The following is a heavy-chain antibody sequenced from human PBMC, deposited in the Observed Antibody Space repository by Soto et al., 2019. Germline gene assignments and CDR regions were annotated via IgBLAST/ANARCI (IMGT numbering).Heavy chain of an antibody. V-gene: IGHV4-30-2*06. CDR1: GGSLSSGTHS. D-gene: IGHD7-27*01. J-gene: IGHJ5*02. CDR2: IYYSGTT. CDR3: VRAGERGGFDP. Sequence: QLQLQESGSGLVKPSQTLSLTCAVSGGSLSSGTHSWNWIRQSPGTGLEWIAYIYYSGTTYYNPSPKRRVTISIDRSKNQVSLKMTSVTAAVTAVYYCVRAGERGGFDPWGQGTLVTVSS.